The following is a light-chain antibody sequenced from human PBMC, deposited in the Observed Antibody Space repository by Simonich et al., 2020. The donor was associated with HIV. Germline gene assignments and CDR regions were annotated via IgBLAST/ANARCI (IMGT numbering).Light chain of an antibody. V-gene: IGKV3-15*01. CDR3: QQYNNWTRT. CDR2: GAS. CDR1: QSVDNN. Sequence: ERVMTQSPATLSVSPGERATLSCRASQSVDNNLAWYQQKPGQAPRLFIYGASTRATGIPARFSGSGSGTEFTLTISNMQSEDFAVYYCQQYNNWTRTFGQGTKVEIK. J-gene: IGKJ1*01.